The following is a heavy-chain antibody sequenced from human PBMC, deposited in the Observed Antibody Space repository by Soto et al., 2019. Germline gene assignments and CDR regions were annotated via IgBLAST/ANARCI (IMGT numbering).Heavy chain of an antibody. CDR3: ASGYYYDSSGQKAPYYYYGMGV. V-gene: IGHV1-69*13. D-gene: IGHD3-22*01. J-gene: IGHJ6*02. CDR2: IIPIFGTA. Sequence: SVKVSCKASGGTFSSYAISWVRQAPGQGLEWMGGIIPIFGTANYAQKFQGRVTITADESTSTAYMELSSLRSEDTAVYYCASGYYYDSSGQKAPYYYYGMGVWGQGTTVTVSS. CDR1: GGTFSSYA.